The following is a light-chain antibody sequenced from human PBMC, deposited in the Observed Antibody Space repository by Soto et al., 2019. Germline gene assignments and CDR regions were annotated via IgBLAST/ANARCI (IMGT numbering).Light chain of an antibody. CDR3: SSYTSSNSVV. V-gene: IGLV2-14*01. Sequence: QSALTQPASVSGSPGQSIAISCTGTSSDVGGYNYVSWYQQHPGKDPKLMIDGVSNRPSGVSSRFYGSKSGNTASLTISGLQAEDEADYSCSSYTSSNSVVFGGGTKLTVL. J-gene: IGLJ2*01. CDR1: SSDVGGYNY. CDR2: GVS.